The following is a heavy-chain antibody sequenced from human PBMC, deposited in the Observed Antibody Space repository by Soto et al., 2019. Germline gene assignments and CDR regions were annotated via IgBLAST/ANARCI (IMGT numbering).Heavy chain of an antibody. D-gene: IGHD3-10*01. J-gene: IGHJ3*02. CDR1: GFTFTTYA. CDR2: IYYDGTNK. Sequence: LRLSCAASGFTFTTYAMHWVRQAPGKGLDWVAVIYYDGTNKYYADSVKGRFTISRDNSKNTLYLQMNSLRAEDTAVYFCARDPSRYYYGSGSSSRNAFDIWGQGTMVTVSS. V-gene: IGHV3-33*01. CDR3: ARDPSRYYYGSGSSSRNAFDI.